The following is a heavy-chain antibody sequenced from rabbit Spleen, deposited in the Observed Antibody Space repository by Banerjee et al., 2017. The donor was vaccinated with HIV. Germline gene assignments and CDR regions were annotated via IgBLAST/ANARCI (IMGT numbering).Heavy chain of an antibody. V-gene: IGHV1S45*01. CDR1: GFSFSNKAV. J-gene: IGHJ4*01. D-gene: IGHD7-1*01. CDR3: ARDRDAGYAGYTYDLNL. CDR2: INAVTGKA. Sequence: QEQLVESGGGLVQPEGSLTLTCTASGFSFSNKAVMCWVRQAPGKGLEWIACINAVTGKAVYATWAKGRFTFSKTSSTTVTLQMTSLTAADTATYFCARDRDAGYAGYTYDLNLWGPGTLVTVS.